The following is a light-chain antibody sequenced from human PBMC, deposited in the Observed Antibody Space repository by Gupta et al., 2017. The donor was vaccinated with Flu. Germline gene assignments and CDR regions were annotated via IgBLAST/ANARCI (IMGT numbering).Light chain of an antibody. CDR3: QQAYRVPLT. CDR2: SAS. Sequence: PSSVSASVGDRVTLTCRASQIIYSQLGWYQQKPVRAPKLLINSASTLQSGVPSRFSGSGSETDFTLTITSLTPEDAATYYCQQAYRVPLTFGGGSKVEIK. V-gene: IGKV1-12*01. CDR1: QIIYSQ. J-gene: IGKJ4*01.